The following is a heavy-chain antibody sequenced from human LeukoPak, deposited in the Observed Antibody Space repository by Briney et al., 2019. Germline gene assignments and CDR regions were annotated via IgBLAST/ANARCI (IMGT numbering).Heavy chain of an antibody. J-gene: IGHJ3*02. CDR2: MNPNSGNT. D-gene: IGHD4-17*01. V-gene: IGHV1-8*01. CDR1: GYTFTSYD. CDR3: ARNDYGGHDAFDI. Sequence: ASVKVSCKASGYTFTSYDINWARQATGQGLEWMGWMNPNSGNTGFAQKFQGRVTMTRTTSISTAYMELSSLRSEDTAVYYCARNDYGGHDAFDIWGQGTMVTVSS.